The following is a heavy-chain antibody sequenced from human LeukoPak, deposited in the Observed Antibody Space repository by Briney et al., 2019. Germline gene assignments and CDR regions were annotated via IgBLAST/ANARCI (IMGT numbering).Heavy chain of an antibody. CDR2: ISAYNGNT. Sequence: ASVKVSCKASGYTFTSYGISWVRQAPGQVLEWMGWISAYNGNTNYAQKLQGRVTMTTETSTSTAYMELRSLRSDDTAVYYCARQVYYDSSAKAFDIWGQGTMVTVSS. J-gene: IGHJ3*02. CDR1: GYTFTSYG. V-gene: IGHV1-18*01. D-gene: IGHD3-22*01. CDR3: ARQVYYDSSAKAFDI.